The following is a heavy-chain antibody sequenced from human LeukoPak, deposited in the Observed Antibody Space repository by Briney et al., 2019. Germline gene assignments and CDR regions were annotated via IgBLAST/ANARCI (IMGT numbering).Heavy chain of an antibody. CDR1: GDSISSSNYY. CDR3: ARSRFGYSYGSFSY. CDR2: IFFSGTA. J-gene: IGHJ4*02. Sequence: SETLSLTCTVSGDSISSSNYYWGWIRQPPGKGMEWIGSIFFSGTAYYNPSLKSRVTISVDTSKNQFSLKLSSVTAADTALYYCARSRFGYSYGSFSYWGRGTLVTVSS. D-gene: IGHD5-18*01. V-gene: IGHV4-39*01.